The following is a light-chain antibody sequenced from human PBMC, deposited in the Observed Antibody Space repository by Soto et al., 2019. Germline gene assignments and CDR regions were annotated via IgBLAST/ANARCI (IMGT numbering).Light chain of an antibody. V-gene: IGKV3D-15*01. CDR3: QQYQHWPPIT. CDR2: DAY. Sequence: EVVLTQSPDTLSLSPGETATLSCRASQSVDRYVAWYQQKLGQAPRLLIYDAYTRATGVAARFTGSGSATDFSLTISSLQSEDFATYYCQQYQHWPPITFGQGTRLEIK. J-gene: IGKJ5*01. CDR1: QSVDRY.